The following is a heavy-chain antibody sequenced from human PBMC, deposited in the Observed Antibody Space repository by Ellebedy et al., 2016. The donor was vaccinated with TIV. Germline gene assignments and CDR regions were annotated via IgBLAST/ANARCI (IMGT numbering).Heavy chain of an antibody. J-gene: IGHJ4*02. V-gene: IGHV4-59*12. Sequence: MPSETLSLTCTVSGGSISSYYWSWIRQPPGKGLEWIGYIYYSGSTNYNPSLKSRVTISVDTSKNQFSLKLSSVTAADTAVYYCARGLKSVYYGSGSYLYYFDYWGQGTLVTVSS. CDR2: IYYSGST. CDR3: ARGLKSVYYGSGSYLYYFDY. CDR1: GGSISSYY. D-gene: IGHD3-10*01.